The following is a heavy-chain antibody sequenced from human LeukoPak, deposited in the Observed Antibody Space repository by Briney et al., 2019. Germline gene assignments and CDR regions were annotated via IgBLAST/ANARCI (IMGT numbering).Heavy chain of an antibody. J-gene: IGHJ4*02. Sequence: GASLRLSCAASGITFSNYDMSWVREAPGKGLEWVSAIVGSGGSTYYADSVKGRFTISRDNSKNTLFLQMNSLRVEDTALYYCSKWGDYDVLTGYYDSDFWGQGTLVTVSS. CDR3: SKWGDYDVLTGYYDSDF. D-gene: IGHD3-9*01. CDR2: IVGSGGST. CDR1: GITFSNYD. V-gene: IGHV3-23*01.